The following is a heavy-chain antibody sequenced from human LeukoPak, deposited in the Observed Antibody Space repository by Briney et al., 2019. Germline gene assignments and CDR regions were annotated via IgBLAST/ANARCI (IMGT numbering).Heavy chain of an antibody. D-gene: IGHD2-2*01. CDR3: ARHREGTTQVGLFNY. CDR1: GFTFTTYW. V-gene: IGHV3-7*01. CDR2: ISQDGGEK. Sequence: GGSLRLSCAASGFTFTTYWMAWVRQAPGKGLEWVANISQDGGEKYYVDSVKGRFTISRDNAQNSLYLHINSLGAEDTAVYYCARHREGTTQVGLFNYWGQGTLVTVSS. J-gene: IGHJ4*02.